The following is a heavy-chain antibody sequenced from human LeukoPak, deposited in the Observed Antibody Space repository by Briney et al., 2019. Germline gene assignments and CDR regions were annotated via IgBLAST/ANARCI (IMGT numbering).Heavy chain of an antibody. CDR1: GFTFSNFW. Sequence: GGSLRLSCTASGFTFSNFWMGWVRQAPGKGLEWVANIKQDETEKFYLGSVKGRFTISRDNARNSLYLQMNNVRDEDTAVYYCARDSGVDAHIDYWGQGTLVTVSA. CDR3: ARDSGVDAHIDY. CDR2: IKQDETEK. V-gene: IGHV3-7*01. D-gene: IGHD3-3*01. J-gene: IGHJ4*02.